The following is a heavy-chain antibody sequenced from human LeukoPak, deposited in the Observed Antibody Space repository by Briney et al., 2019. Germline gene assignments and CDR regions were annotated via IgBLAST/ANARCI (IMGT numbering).Heavy chain of an antibody. CDR2: ISGGGDGA. J-gene: IGHJ4*02. D-gene: IGHD2-2*01. CDR1: GFPFSDYA. V-gene: IGHV3-23*01. CDR3: AKLGCTGTICHANY. Sequence: GGSLRLSCAASGFPFSDYAMTWVRQAPGKGLEWVSVISGGGDGADYADSMKGRFTISRDNSKNTLYLQMYSLRAEDTALYYCAKLGCTGTICHANYWGQGTLVTVSS.